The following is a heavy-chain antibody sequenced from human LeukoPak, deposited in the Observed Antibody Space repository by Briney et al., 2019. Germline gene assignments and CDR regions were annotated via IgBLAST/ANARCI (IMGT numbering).Heavy chain of an antibody. J-gene: IGHJ4*02. D-gene: IGHD1-26*01. CDR1: GFIVSGNF. CDR3: ATTFGGTYTAFDY. CDR2: TYSGGST. Sequence: GGSLRLSCAASGFIVSGNFMSWVRQAPGEELEWVPVTYSGGSTYSADSVKGRFTISRDNSKNTLYLQMNSLRAEDTAVYYCATTFGGTYTAFDYWGQGTLVTVSS. V-gene: IGHV3-66*01.